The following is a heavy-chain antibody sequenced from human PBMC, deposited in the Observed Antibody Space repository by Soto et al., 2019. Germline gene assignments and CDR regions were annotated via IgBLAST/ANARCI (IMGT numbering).Heavy chain of an antibody. V-gene: IGHV1-69*13. Sequence: SVKVSCKASGGTFSSYAISWVRQAPGQGLEWMGGIIPIFATANYAQKFQGRVMITVDESTSTAYMELSSLRSEDTAVYYCARSVSFRYQLLERGMDVWGQGTTVTVSS. CDR3: ARSVSFRYQLLERGMDV. J-gene: IGHJ6*02. D-gene: IGHD2-2*01. CDR2: IIPIFATA. CDR1: GGTFSSYA.